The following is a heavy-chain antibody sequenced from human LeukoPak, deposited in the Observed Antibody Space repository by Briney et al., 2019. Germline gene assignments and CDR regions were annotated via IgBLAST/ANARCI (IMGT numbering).Heavy chain of an antibody. CDR2: ISGSGGST. J-gene: IGHJ4*02. CDR1: GFTFSSYA. CDR3: AKEVIVGVSFDY. V-gene: IGHV3-23*01. Sequence: GGSLRLSCAASGFTFSSYAMSWVRQALGKGLEWISAISGSGGSTYYADSVKGRFTISRDNSKNTLYLQMNSLRAEDTAVYYCAKEVIVGVSFDYWGQGTLVTVSS. D-gene: IGHD1-26*01.